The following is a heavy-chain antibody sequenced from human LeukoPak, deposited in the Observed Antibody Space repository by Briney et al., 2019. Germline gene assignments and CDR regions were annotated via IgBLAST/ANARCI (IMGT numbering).Heavy chain of an antibody. J-gene: IGHJ4*02. CDR2: IYYSGDT. CDR1: GGSINSYY. V-gene: IGHV4-59*01. Sequence: PSEALSLTCTVSGGSINSYYWSWIRQPPGKELEWIGDIYYSGDTNYNPSLKSRVTISVDTSKNQLSLKLSSVTAPDTAVYYCARSGAVTHNVFDNWGQGTLVTVSS. D-gene: IGHD4-17*01. CDR3: ARSGAVTHNVFDN.